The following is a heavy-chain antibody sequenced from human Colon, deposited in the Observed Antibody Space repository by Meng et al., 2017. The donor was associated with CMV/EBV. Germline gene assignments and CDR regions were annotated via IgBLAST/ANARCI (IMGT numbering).Heavy chain of an antibody. J-gene: IGHJ4*02. Sequence: QLHLQESGPGLVNPSETLSLTCTVSVGSISSSTYYWGWIRQTPGKGLEWIGNIYYSGYTYYNPSLKSRLTISVDTSKNQFSLKLTSVTAADTAVYYCATDYGDYYFDRWGQGTLVTVSS. CDR1: VGSISSSTYY. CDR2: IYYSGYT. D-gene: IGHD4-17*01. CDR3: ATDYGDYYFDR. V-gene: IGHV4-39*07.